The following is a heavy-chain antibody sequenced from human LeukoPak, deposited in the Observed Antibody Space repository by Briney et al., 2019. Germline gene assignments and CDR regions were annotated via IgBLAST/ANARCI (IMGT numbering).Heavy chain of an antibody. CDR1: GFTFSSYE. V-gene: IGHV3-48*03. CDR2: ISSSGSTI. CDR3: ARDLHNIVATQAIDY. D-gene: IGHD5-12*01. J-gene: IGHJ4*02. Sequence: PGGSLRLSCAASGFTFSSYEMNWVRQAPGKGLEWVSYISSSGSTIYYADSVKGRFTISRDNAKNSLYLQMNSLRAEDTAVYYCARDLHNIVATQAIDYWGQGTLVTVS.